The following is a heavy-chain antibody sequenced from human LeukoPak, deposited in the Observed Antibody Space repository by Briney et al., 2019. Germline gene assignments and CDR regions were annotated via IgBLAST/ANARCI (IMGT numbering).Heavy chain of an antibody. CDR3: AVQFIEAGSSGWHFDL. CDR1: GFTFNDYG. J-gene: IGHJ2*01. D-gene: IGHD6-19*01. CDR2: ISSNGGST. Sequence: PGGSLRLSCAASGFTFNDYGMSWVRQAPGKGLEYVSAISSNGGSTYYANSVKGRFTISRDNSKNTLYLQMGSLRAEDMAVYYCAVQFIEAGSSGWHFDLWGRGTLVTVSS. V-gene: IGHV3-64*01.